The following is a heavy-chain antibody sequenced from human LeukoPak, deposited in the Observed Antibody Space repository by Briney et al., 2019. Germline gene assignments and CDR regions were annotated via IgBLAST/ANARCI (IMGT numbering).Heavy chain of an antibody. V-gene: IGHV3-7*03. J-gene: IGHJ4*02. CDR2: INQGGSEK. D-gene: IGHD2-2*01. Sequence: GGSLRLSYAASGFIFSNYWMSWVRQGPGEGLEWVANINQGGSEKYYVDSVKGRFTISRDNAKNSLDLQMNSLRVEDTAIYYCARLVVPPGNRGWYYEHWGQGTLVTVSS. CDR3: ARLVVPPGNRGWYYEH. CDR1: GFIFSNYW.